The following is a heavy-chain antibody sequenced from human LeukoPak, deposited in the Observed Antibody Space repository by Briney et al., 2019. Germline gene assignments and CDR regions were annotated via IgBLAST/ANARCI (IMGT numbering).Heavy chain of an antibody. CDR1: GFTFEDYA. D-gene: IGHD2-2*01. CDR3: AKDIVPYGVYYFDY. Sequence: PGGSLRLSCAASGFTFEDYAMHWVRQAPGKGLEWVSGISWNSGSIGYADSVKGRFTISRDNAKNSLYLQMNSLRAEDTALYYCAKDIVPYGVYYFDYWGQGTLVTVSS. V-gene: IGHV3-9*01. J-gene: IGHJ4*02. CDR2: ISWNSGSI.